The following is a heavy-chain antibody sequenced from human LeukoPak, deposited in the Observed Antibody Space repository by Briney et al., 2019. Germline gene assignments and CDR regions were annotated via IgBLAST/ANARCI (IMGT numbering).Heavy chain of an antibody. CDR1: GGSISSSSYY. CDR2: IYYSGST. D-gene: IGHD1-7*01. Sequence: PSETLSLTCTVSGGSISSSSYYWGWIRQPPGKGLEWIGSIYYSGSTYYNPSLKSRVTISVDTSKNQFSLKLSSVTAADTAVYYCARCTGTYYYYMDVWGKGTTVTVSS. CDR3: ARCTGTYYYYMDV. V-gene: IGHV4-39*07. J-gene: IGHJ6*03.